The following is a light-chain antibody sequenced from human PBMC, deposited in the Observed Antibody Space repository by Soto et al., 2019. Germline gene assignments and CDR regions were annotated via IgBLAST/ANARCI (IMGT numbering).Light chain of an antibody. J-gene: IGKJ3*01. CDR3: QQRSNWGFT. CDR2: DAS. Sequence: EIVLTQSPATLSLSPGERATLSCRASRSVSSYLAWYQQKPGQAPRLLIYDASNRATGIPARFSGSGSGTDFTLTISSLEPEDFAVYYCQQRSNWGFTFGPGTKVDIK. V-gene: IGKV3-11*01. CDR1: RSVSSY.